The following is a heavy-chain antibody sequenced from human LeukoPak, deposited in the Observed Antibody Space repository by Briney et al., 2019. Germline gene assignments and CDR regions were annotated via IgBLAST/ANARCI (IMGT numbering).Heavy chain of an antibody. Sequence: SETLSLTCTVSGGSISSYYWSWIRQPPGKGLEWIGYIYYSGSTNYNPSLKSRVTISVDTSKNQFSLKLSSVTAADTAVYYCAKFPDCSSTSCYSAEYFQHWGQGTLVTVSS. D-gene: IGHD2-2*02. CDR2: IYYSGST. CDR1: GGSISSYY. V-gene: IGHV4-59*01. CDR3: AKFPDCSSTSCYSAEYFQH. J-gene: IGHJ1*01.